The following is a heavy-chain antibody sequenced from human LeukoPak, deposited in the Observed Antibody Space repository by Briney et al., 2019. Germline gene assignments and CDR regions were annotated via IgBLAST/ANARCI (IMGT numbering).Heavy chain of an antibody. D-gene: IGHD2-2*01. V-gene: IGHV3-23*01. CDR1: GFTFSSYD. CDR3: AKRGNPAVGHHYLDV. J-gene: IGHJ6*03. Sequence: GGSLRLSCAASGFTFSSYDMSWVRQAPGKGLEWVSSITLSGANTFYADSVTGRFTISRDNSKNTLYLQMNSLSAEDTAVYYCAKRGNPAVGHHYLDVWGEGTPVSVSS. CDR2: ITLSGANT.